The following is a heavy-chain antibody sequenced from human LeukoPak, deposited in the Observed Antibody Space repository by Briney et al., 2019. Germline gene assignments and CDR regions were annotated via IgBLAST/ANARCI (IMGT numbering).Heavy chain of an antibody. D-gene: IGHD3-10*01. CDR3: ARTIRGF. CDR1: GFTFRKYW. V-gene: IGHV3-7*01. CDR2: IKDDGSEK. Sequence: GGSLRLSCAASGFTFRKYWMSWVRQAPGKGLEWVANIKDDGSEKYYVDSVKGRFTISRDNAKNSLYRQRNSRRDDDTAMYYCARTIRGFWGQGTLVTVSS. J-gene: IGHJ4*02.